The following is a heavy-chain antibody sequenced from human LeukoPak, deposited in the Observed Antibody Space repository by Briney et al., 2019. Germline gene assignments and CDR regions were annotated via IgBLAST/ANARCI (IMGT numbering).Heavy chain of an antibody. J-gene: IGHJ4*02. CDR2: IGIAGDT. CDR1: GFTFSSYD. V-gene: IGHV3-13*01. CDR3: ARKTEPNYYDSSGYAW. Sequence: GGSLRLSCAASGFTFSSYDMHWVRQATGKGLEWVSAIGIAGDTYYPGSVKGRFTISRENAKNSLYLQMNSLRAGDTAVYYCARKTEPNYYDSSGYAWWGQGTLVTVSS. D-gene: IGHD3-22*01.